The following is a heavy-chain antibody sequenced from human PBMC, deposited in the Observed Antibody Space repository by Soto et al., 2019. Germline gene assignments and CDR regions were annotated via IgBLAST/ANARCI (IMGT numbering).Heavy chain of an antibody. J-gene: IGHJ5*02. CDR2: FDPEDGET. V-gene: IGHV1-24*01. D-gene: IGHD1-1*01. Sequence: ASVKVSCKVSGYTLTELSMHWVRQAPGKGLEWMGGFDPEDGETIYAQKFQGRVTITADKSTSTAYMELSSLRSEDTAVYYCAREAGTINWFDPWGQGTLVTVSS. CDR3: AREAGTINWFDP. CDR1: GYTLTELS.